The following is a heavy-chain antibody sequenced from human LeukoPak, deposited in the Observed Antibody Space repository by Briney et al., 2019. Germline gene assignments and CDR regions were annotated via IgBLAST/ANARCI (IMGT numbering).Heavy chain of an antibody. D-gene: IGHD3-10*01. J-gene: IGHJ6*02. V-gene: IGHV1-2*02. CDR2: INPNSGGT. Sequence: ASVKVSCKASGYTFTGYYMHWVRQAPGQGLEWMGWINPNSGGTNYAQKFQGRVTMTRDTSISTAYMELSRLRSDDTAVYYCARDPKYYYGSGSSVYYYYGMDVWGQGTTVTVSS. CDR3: ARDPKYYYGSGSSVYYYYGMDV. CDR1: GYTFTGYY.